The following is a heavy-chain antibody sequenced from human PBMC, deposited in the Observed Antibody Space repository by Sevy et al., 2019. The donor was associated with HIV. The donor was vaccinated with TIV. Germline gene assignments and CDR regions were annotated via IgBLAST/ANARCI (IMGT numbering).Heavy chain of an antibody. CDR1: GYTFTSYG. CDR3: ARDLRSIAVAGHFDY. Sequence: ASVKVSCKASGYTFTSYGISWVRQAPGQGLEWMGWISAYNGNTNYAQKLQGRVTMTTDTSTSTAYMELRSLRSDATAVYYCARDLRSIAVAGHFDYWGQGTLVTVSS. CDR2: ISAYNGNT. D-gene: IGHD6-19*01. V-gene: IGHV1-18*01. J-gene: IGHJ4*02.